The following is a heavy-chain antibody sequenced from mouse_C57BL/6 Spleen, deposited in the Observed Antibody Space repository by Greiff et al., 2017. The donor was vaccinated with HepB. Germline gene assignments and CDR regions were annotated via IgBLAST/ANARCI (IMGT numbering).Heavy chain of an antibody. CDR2: IDPETGGT. CDR3: TRRELTDDY. D-gene: IGHD4-1*01. CDR1: GYTFTDYE. J-gene: IGHJ2*01. Sequence: VQLQQSGAELVRPGASVTLSCKASGYTFTDYEMHWVKQTPVHGLEWIGAIDPETGGTAYNHKFKGKAILTADKSSSTAYMELRSLTSEDSAVYYCTRRELTDDYWGQGTTLTVAS. V-gene: IGHV1-15*01.